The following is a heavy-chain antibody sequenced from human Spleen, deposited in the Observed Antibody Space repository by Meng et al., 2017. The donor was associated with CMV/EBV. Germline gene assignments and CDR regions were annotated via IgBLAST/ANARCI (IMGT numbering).Heavy chain of an antibody. CDR3: ARDLWGSRYYFDY. V-gene: IGHV4-30-4*08. D-gene: IGHD1-26*01. CDR2: IYYSGST. CDR1: GGSISSGDYY. J-gene: IGHJ4*02. Sequence: QLPLQESSPGLVKPSQTLSLTASFSGGSISSGDYYWSWIRQPPGKGLEWIGYIYYSGSTYYNPSLKSRVTISVDTSKNQFSLKLSSVTAADTAVYYCARDLWGSRYYFDYWGQGTLVTVSS.